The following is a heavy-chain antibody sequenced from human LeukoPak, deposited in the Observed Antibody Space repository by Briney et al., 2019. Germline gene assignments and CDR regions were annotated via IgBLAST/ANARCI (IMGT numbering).Heavy chain of an antibody. J-gene: IGHJ4*02. Sequence: PGGSLRLSCAASGFTFISYGMHWVRQAPGKGMEWVAFIRYDGSNKHYAHSVKGRFTISRDNSKNTLYLQMNSLRAEDTAVYYCAKDDYYDSSGSWGGYWGQGTLVTVSS. D-gene: IGHD3-22*01. CDR2: IRYDGSNK. V-gene: IGHV3-30*02. CDR1: GFTFISYG. CDR3: AKDDYYDSSGSWGGY.